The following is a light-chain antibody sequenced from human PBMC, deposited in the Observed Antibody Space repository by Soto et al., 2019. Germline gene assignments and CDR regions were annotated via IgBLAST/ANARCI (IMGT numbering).Light chain of an antibody. J-gene: IGLJ1*01. CDR2: DVT. V-gene: IGLV2-14*01. CDR3: SSYTSISTYV. CDR1: SSDVSGYNF. Sequence: QSVLTQPASVSGSPGQSITISCTGTSSDVSGYNFVSWYQQHPDKAPKLMIYDVTNRPSGVSNRFSGSKSGNTASLTISGLQAEDEADYYCSSYTSISTYVFGTGTKVTVL.